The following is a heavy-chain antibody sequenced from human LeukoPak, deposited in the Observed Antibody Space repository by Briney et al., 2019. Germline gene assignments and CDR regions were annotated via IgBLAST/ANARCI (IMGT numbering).Heavy chain of an antibody. CDR3: ARERDDAFDI. J-gene: IGHJ3*02. CDR1: GGTFSSYA. CDR2: IIPIFGTA. V-gene: IGHV1-69*06. Sequence: SVKVSCKASGGTFSSYAISWVRQAPGQGLEWMGGIIPIFGTANYAQKFQGRVTITADKSTSTAHMELSSLRSEDTAVYYCARERDDAFDIWGQGTMVTVSS.